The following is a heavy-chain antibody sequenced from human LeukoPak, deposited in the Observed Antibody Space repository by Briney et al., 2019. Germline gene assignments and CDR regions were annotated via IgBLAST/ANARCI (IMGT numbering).Heavy chain of an antibody. CDR2: INPNSGGT. CDR3: ARSYYDILTGYIPLGY. V-gene: IGHV1-2*02. CDR1: GYTFTGYY. Sequence: GPVKVSCKASGYTFTGYYMHWVRQDPGQGLEWMGWINPNSGGTNYAQKFQGRVTMTRDTSISTAYMELSRLRSDDTAVYYCARSYYDILTGYIPLGYWGQGTLVTVSS. D-gene: IGHD3-9*01. J-gene: IGHJ4*02.